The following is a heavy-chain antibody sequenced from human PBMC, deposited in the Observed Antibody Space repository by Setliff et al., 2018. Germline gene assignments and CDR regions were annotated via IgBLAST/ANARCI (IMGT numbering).Heavy chain of an antibody. V-gene: IGHV1-18*01. D-gene: IGHD2-15*01. CDR2: ISPYSGKT. J-gene: IGHJ4*02. CDR3: ARGRGPDIVVTIPGDY. CDR1: GYNFITLG. Sequence: ASVKVSCKTSGYNFITLGINWVRRAPGQGLEWVGWISPYSGKTDYAQKFQGRVIMTIDSSTTTAYMELKTLRSDDTAVYYCARGRGPDIVVTIPGDYWGQGTQVTVSS.